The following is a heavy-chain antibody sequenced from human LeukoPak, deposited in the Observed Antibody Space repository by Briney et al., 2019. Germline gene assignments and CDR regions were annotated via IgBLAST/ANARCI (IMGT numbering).Heavy chain of an antibody. V-gene: IGHV3-15*01. CDR2: IKSKTDGGTT. Sequence: GGSLRLSCAASGFTFSNAWMSWVRQAPGKGLEWVGRIKSKTDGGTTDYAAPVKGRFTISRDDSKNTLYLQMNSLKTEDTAVYYCTTDVGYSGSYYARYYFDYWGQGTLGTVSS. D-gene: IGHD1-26*01. CDR3: TTDVGYSGSYYARYYFDY. J-gene: IGHJ4*02. CDR1: GFTFSNAW.